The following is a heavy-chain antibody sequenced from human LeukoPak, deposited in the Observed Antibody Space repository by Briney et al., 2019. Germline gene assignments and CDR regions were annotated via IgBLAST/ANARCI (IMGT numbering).Heavy chain of an antibody. CDR3: ARVPLRYCTNGVCSGTPWTPDY. CDR2: ISAYNGNT. V-gene: IGHV1-18*04. CDR1: GYNFNDYY. D-gene: IGHD2-8*01. J-gene: IGHJ4*02. Sequence: ASVKVSCKASGYNFNDYYMHWVRQAPGQGLEWMGWISAYNGNTNYAQKLQGRVTMTTDTSTSTAHMELRSLRSDDTALYYCARVPLRYCTNGVCSGTPWTPDYWGQGTLVTVSS.